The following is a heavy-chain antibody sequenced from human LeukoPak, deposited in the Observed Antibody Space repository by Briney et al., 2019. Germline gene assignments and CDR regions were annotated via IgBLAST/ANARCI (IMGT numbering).Heavy chain of an antibody. V-gene: IGHV4-59*12. D-gene: IGHD3-10*01. J-gene: IGHJ4*02. CDR2: IYYSGST. CDR1: GGSISSYY. Sequence: SETLSLTCTVSGGSISSYYWSWIRQPPGKGLEWIGYIYYSGSTNYNPSLKSRVTISVDTSKNQFSLKLSSVTAADTAVYYCARDPGGSGSPSFDYWGQGTLVTVSS. CDR3: ARDPGGSGSPSFDY.